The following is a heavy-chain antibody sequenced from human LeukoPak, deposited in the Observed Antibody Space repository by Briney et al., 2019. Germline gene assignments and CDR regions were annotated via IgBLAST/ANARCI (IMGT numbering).Heavy chain of an antibody. Sequence: GESLKISCKGSGYSFTSYWIGWVRQMPGIGLEWMGIIYPGDSDTRYSPSFQGQVTISADKPISTAYLQWSSLKASDTAMYYCARHWHSSGSDYWGQGTLVTVSS. CDR1: GYSFTSYW. J-gene: IGHJ4*02. CDR3: ARHWHSSGSDY. CDR2: IYPGDSDT. V-gene: IGHV5-51*01. D-gene: IGHD6-19*01.